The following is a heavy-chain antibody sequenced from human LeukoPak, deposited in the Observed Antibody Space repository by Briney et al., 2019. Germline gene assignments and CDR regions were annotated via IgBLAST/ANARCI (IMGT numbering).Heavy chain of an antibody. CDR2: IIPIFGTA. D-gene: IGHD3-3*01. CDR1: GGTFSSYA. Sequence: SVKVSCKASGGTFSSYAISWVRQAPGLGLEWMGGIIPIFGTANYAQKFQGRVTITTDESTSTAYMELSSLRSEDTAVYYCASQDYDFWSGYYDYWGQGTLVTVSS. V-gene: IGHV1-69*05. CDR3: ASQDYDFWSGYYDY. J-gene: IGHJ4*02.